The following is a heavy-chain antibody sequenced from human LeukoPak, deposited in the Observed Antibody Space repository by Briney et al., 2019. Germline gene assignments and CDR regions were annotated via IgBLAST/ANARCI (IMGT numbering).Heavy chain of an antibody. CDR3: ARVALLWFGESSGPDAFDI. D-gene: IGHD3-10*01. Sequence: PSETLFLTCTVSGGYISSGSYYWSWIRQPAGKGLEWIGRIYTSGSTNYNPSLKSRVTISVDTSKNQFSLKLSSVTAADTAVYYCARVALLWFGESSGPDAFDIWGQGTMVTVSS. V-gene: IGHV4-61*02. CDR2: IYTSGST. J-gene: IGHJ3*02. CDR1: GGYISSGSYY.